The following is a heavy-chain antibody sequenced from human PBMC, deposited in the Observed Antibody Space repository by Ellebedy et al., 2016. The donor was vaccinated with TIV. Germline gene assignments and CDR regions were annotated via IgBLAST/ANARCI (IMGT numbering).Heavy chain of an antibody. V-gene: IGHV4-34*01. Sequence: SETLSLXCAVYGGSFSDFYWSWIRQPPGKGLEWIGEINHSGSTNYNPSLKSRVTKSVHTSKNQFSLKLNSVTAADTAVYCCARGPSNYGMDVWGQGTTVTVSS. CDR1: GGSFSDFY. J-gene: IGHJ6*02. D-gene: IGHD2-2*01. CDR2: INHSGST. CDR3: ARGPSNYGMDV.